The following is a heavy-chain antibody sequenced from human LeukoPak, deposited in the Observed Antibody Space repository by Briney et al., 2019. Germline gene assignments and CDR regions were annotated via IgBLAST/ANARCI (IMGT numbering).Heavy chain of an antibody. V-gene: IGHV3-30-3*01. Sequence: GGSLRLSCAASGFTFSTYAMHWVRQGPGNGLEWGAVISYDGSNKYYADSVKGRFTISRDNSKNTLYLQMSSLRVEDTAVYYCAKCSATCYANAFDIWGQGTMVTVSS. CDR3: AKCSATCYANAFDI. J-gene: IGHJ3*02. CDR1: GFTFSTYA. CDR2: ISYDGSNK. D-gene: IGHD2-2*01.